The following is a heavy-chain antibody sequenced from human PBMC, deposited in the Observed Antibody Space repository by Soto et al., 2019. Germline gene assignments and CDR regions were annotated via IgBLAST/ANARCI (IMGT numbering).Heavy chain of an antibody. CDR3: EQKSTGRGGSDY. D-gene: IGHD3-16*01. CDR2: IYWDDDK. Sequence: QITLKESGPTLVQPTQTLTLTCTFSGFSLTTTGVGVGWIRQPPGKALDWLALIYWDDDKRYSPSLRSRLTITKDTSKNQVVLSMTNIDPVDTGTYSCEQKSTGRGGSDYWGHGTLVTVSS. V-gene: IGHV2-5*02. J-gene: IGHJ4*01. CDR1: GFSLTTTGVG.